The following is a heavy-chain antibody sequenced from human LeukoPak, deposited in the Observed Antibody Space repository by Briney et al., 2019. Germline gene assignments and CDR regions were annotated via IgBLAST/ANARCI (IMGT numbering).Heavy chain of an antibody. CDR1: GFTVITND. D-gene: IGHD1-14*01. CDR2: LYSDGNT. J-gene: IGHJ4*02. V-gene: IGHV3-53*01. Sequence: GASLRLSCAASGFTVITNDMTWVRQAPGKGLEWVSALYSDGNTKYDDYVQGRFTISRDNSKNALLHEINSLSTADHAAIYCARGVEPRAANTSAYWGQGTLVTVSS. CDR3: ARGVEPRAANTSAY.